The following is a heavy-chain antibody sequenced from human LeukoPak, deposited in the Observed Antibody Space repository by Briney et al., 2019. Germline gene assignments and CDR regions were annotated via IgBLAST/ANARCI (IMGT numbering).Heavy chain of an antibody. D-gene: IGHD6-13*01. CDR3: ARDRERRIAASVAFDI. Sequence: SETLSLTRAVSGGSISSSNWWSWVRQPPGKGLEWIGEIYHSGSTNYNPSLKSRVTISVDKSKNQFSLKLSSVTAADTAVYYCARDRERRIAASVAFDIWGQGTMVTVSS. V-gene: IGHV4-4*02. J-gene: IGHJ3*02. CDR1: GGSISSSNW. CDR2: IYHSGST.